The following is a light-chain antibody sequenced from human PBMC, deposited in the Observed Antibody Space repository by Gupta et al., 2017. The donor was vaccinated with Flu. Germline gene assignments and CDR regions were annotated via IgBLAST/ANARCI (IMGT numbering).Light chain of an antibody. CDR1: SSDIGTYNY. CDR2: DVR. J-gene: IGLJ2*01. CDR3: SSFSATSALAL. V-gene: IGLV2-14*03. Sequence: QSALTQPASVSGSPGQAVNISRTCTSSDIGTYNYVSWYQQYPGRAPKLMIYDVRNRPSGISDRFSGSKSGNTASLTISGLQAEDEADYYCSSFSATSALALFGGGTKVTVL.